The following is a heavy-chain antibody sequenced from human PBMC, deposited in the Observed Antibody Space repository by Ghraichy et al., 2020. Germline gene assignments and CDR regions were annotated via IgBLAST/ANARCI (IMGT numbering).Heavy chain of an antibody. D-gene: IGHD3-22*01. J-gene: IGHJ4*02. CDR1: GFTFSSYS. V-gene: IGHV3-21*01. CDR2: ISSSSSYI. CDR3: ARDGTMIVGPGALGY. Sequence: GGSLRLSCAASGFTFSSYSMNWVRQAPGKGLEWVSSISSSSSYIYYADSVKGRFTISRDNAKNPLFLQMNSLRAEDTAVYYCARDGTMIVGPGALGYWGQGTLVTVSS.